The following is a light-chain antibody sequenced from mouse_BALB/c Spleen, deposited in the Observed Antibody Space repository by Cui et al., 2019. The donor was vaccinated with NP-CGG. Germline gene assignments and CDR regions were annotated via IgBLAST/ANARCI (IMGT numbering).Light chain of an antibody. Sequence: QAVVTQYSALTSSPGETVTFTCRSSTGAVTTSNYANWVQEKSDHLFTGLIGGTNNRAPGVPARFSGSLIGDKAALTITGAQTEDEAIYFCALWYSNHWVFGGGTKLTVL. CDR3: ALWYSNHWV. CDR2: GTN. CDR1: TGAVTTSNY. V-gene: IGLV1*01. J-gene: IGLJ1*01.